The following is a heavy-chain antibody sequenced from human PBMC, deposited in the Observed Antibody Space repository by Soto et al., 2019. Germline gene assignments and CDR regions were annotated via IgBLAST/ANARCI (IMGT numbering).Heavy chain of an antibody. J-gene: IGHJ4*02. CDR3: VRGVSDFWSGHPKGVDY. D-gene: IGHD3-3*01. CDR1: GFIFSGSA. Sequence: EVQLVESGGGLVQPGGSLKLSCAASGFIFSGSAMEWVRQASGKGREWVGRIRSKANSYATAYAVSVKGRFTISRDDSRNTAYLQMNSLKTEDTAVYYCVRGVSDFWSGHPKGVDYWGQGTVVTVSS. V-gene: IGHV3-73*02. CDR2: IRSKANSYAT.